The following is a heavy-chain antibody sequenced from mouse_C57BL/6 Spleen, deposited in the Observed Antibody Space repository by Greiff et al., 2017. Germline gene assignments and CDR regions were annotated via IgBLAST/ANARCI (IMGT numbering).Heavy chain of an antibody. Sequence: QVQLQQSGAELVKPGASVKISCKASGYAFSSYWMNWVKQRPGKGLEGIGQIYPGDGDTNYNGKFKGKAPLTADKSSSTAYMQLSSLTSEDSAVYFCARLDDGYPFDYWGQGTTLTVSS. D-gene: IGHD2-3*01. CDR1: GYAFSSYW. V-gene: IGHV1-80*01. J-gene: IGHJ2*01. CDR2: IYPGDGDT. CDR3: ARLDDGYPFDY.